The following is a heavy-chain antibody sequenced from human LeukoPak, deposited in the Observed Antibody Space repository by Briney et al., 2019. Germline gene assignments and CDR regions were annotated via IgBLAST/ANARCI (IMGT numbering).Heavy chain of an antibody. J-gene: IGHJ4*02. CDR3: ARDGLRAAGTHFDY. CDR2: IWYDGSNK. CDR1: GFTFSSYG. Sequence: PGGSLRLSCAASGFTFSSYGMHWVRQAPGKGLGWVAVIWYDGSNKYYADSVKGRFTISRDNSKNTLYLQMNSLRAEDTAVYYCARDGLRAAGTHFDYWGQGTLVTVSS. V-gene: IGHV3-33*01. D-gene: IGHD6-13*01.